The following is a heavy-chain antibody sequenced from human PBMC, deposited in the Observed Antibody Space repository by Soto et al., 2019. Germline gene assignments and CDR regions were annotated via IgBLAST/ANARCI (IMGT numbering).Heavy chain of an antibody. D-gene: IGHD3-16*02. CDR2: ISSSSSYI. CDR3: ARDRRVDYVWGGYRAGVMDV. Sequence: GGSLRLSCVASGFTFSSYSMNWVRQAPGKGLEWVSSISSSSSYIYYADSVKGRFTISRDDAKNSLYLQMNSLRAEDTAVYYCARDRRVDYVWGGYRAGVMDVWGQGTTVTVSS. V-gene: IGHV3-21*01. CDR1: GFTFSSYS. J-gene: IGHJ6*02.